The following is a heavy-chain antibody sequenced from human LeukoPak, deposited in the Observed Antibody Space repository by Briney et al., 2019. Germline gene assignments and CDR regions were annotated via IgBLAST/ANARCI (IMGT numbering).Heavy chain of an antibody. CDR3: ANNAGGDSSGYFDY. V-gene: IGHV4-38-2*02. Sequence: PSETLSLTCTVSGYSISSGYYWGWIRQPPGKGLEWIGSIYHSGSTYYNPSLKSRVTISVDTSKNQFSLKLSSVTAADTAVYYCANNAGGDSSGYFDYWGQGTLVTVSS. CDR2: IYHSGST. CDR1: GYSISSGYY. J-gene: IGHJ4*02. D-gene: IGHD3-22*01.